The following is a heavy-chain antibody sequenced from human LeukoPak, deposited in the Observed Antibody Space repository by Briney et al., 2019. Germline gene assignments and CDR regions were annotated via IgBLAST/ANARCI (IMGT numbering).Heavy chain of an antibody. CDR2: MNPNSGNT. J-gene: IGHJ4*02. CDR3: ARRTIAAAGSDFDY. Sequence: GASVKVSCKASGYTFTSYDINWVRQATGQGLEWMGWMNPNSGNTGYAQKFQGRVTMTRNTSISTAYMELSSLRSKDTAVYYCARRTIAAAGSDFDYWGQGTLVTVSS. CDR1: GYTFTSYD. V-gene: IGHV1-8*01. D-gene: IGHD6-13*01.